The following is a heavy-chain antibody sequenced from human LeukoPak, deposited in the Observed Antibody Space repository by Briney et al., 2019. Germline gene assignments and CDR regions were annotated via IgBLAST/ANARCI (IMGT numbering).Heavy chain of an antibody. J-gene: IGHJ4*02. D-gene: IGHD3-22*01. CDR2: IYHSGGS. V-gene: IGHV4-30-2*01. Sequence: SQTLSLTCTVSGDSISSGGYYWNWIRQPPGKGLEWIGYIYHSGGSYSNPSLKSRVTISVDRSKNQFSLKLSSVTAADTAVYYCARTSNNYYDSSGYYYWAFDYWGQGTLVTVSS. CDR1: GDSISSGGYY. CDR3: ARTSNNYYDSSGYYYWAFDY.